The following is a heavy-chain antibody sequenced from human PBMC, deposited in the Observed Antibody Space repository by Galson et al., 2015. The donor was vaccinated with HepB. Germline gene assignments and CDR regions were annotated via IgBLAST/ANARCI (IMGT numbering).Heavy chain of an antibody. CDR3: ARESLGEGDYDFWSGYGRLRWFDP. CDR1: GGTFSSFA. V-gene: IGHV1-69*13. CDR2: IIPIFGTA. Sequence: SVKVSCKASGGTFSSFAISWVRQAPGQGLEWMGGIIPIFGTANYAQKFQGRVTITADESTSTAYMELSSLRSEDTAVYYCARESLGEGDYDFWSGYGRLRWFDPWGQGTLVTVSS. D-gene: IGHD3-3*01. J-gene: IGHJ5*02.